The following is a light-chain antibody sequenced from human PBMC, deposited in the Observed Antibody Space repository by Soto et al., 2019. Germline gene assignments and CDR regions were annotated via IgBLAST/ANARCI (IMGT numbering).Light chain of an antibody. Sequence: DIQMTQSPSSLSASVGDRVTITCQASHDISNCLNWYQQKPGKAPKLLIYDAFNSETGVPSRFSGSESETDFTFTITSLQPENIATYYCQQYETLPLTFGPGTKVDIK. CDR3: QQYETLPLT. CDR1: HDISNC. CDR2: DAF. V-gene: IGKV1-33*01. J-gene: IGKJ3*01.